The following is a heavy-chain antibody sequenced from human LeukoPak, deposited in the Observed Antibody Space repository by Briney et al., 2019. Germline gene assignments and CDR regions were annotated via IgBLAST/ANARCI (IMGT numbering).Heavy chain of an antibody. CDR3: ATVASGWYPDY. CDR1: GGSISSFY. CDR2: IDSSGIT. J-gene: IGHJ4*02. V-gene: IGHV4-59*01. Sequence: SETLSLPCTVSGGSISSFYYTWIRQPPGKGLEWIGYIDSSGITNYNSSLNSRVTISLDTSQNQFSLKLNSVTAADTAVYYCATVASGWYPDYWGQGALVTVAS. D-gene: IGHD6-19*01.